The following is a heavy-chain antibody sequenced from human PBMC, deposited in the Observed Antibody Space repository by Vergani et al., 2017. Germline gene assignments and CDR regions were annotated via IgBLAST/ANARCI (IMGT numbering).Heavy chain of an antibody. CDR1: GFTFSSYA. CDR2: ISYEGSNK. D-gene: IGHD6-13*01. V-gene: IGHV3-30-3*01. CDR3: AREGFSSSWSYYYYYYMDV. J-gene: IGHJ6*03. Sequence: QVQLVESGGGVVQPGRSLRLSCAASGFTFSSYAMQGVRQAPGKGLEWVAVISYEGSNKYYADSVKGRFTISRDNSKNTLYLQMNSLRAEDTAVYYCAREGFSSSWSYYYYYYMDVWGKGTTVTVSS.